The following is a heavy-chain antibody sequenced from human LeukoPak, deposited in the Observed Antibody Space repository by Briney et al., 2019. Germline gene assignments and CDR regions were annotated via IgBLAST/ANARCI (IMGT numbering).Heavy chain of an antibody. CDR3: AIDMARSSWNPRRLDY. V-gene: IGHV3-9*01. J-gene: IGHJ4*02. Sequence: GRSLRLSCAASGFTFDDYAMHWVRQAPGKGLEWVSGISWNSGSIGYADSVKGRFTISRDNAKNSLYLQMNSLRAEDTALYYCAIDMARSSWNPRRLDYWGQGTLVTVYS. D-gene: IGHD6-13*01. CDR1: GFTFDDYA. CDR2: ISWNSGSI.